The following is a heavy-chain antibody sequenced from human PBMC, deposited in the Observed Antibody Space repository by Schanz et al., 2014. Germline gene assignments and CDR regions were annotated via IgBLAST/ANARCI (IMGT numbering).Heavy chain of an antibody. CDR3: AKDLAAVGVFDY. CDR2: IKQDGSEK. D-gene: IGHD6-13*01. Sequence: EVQLVESGGGLVQPGRSLRLSCVASGITFSGYSMNWVRQAPGKGLEWVANIKQDGSEKYYVDSVKGRFTISRDNAKNSLYLQVNNLSAEDTAIYYCAKDLAAVGVFDYWGQGSLVTVSP. CDR1: GITFSGYS. J-gene: IGHJ4*02. V-gene: IGHV3-7*03.